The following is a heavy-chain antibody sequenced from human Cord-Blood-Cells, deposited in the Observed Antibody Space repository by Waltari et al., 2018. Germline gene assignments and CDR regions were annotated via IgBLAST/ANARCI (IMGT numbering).Heavy chain of an antibody. Sequence: QVQLQQWGAGLLKPSETLSLTCAVYGGSFSGYYWSWIRQPPGKGREWIGEINHSGSTNYNPSRKSRVTISVDTSKNQFSLKLSSVTAADTAVYYCARGYNWNYNWFDPWGQGTLVTVSS. V-gene: IGHV4-34*01. CDR3: ARGYNWNYNWFDP. CDR1: GGSFSGYY. J-gene: IGHJ5*02. CDR2: INHSGST. D-gene: IGHD1-7*01.